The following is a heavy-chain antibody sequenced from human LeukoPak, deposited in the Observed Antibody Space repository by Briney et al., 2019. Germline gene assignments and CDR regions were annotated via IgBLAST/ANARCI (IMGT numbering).Heavy chain of an antibody. CDR3: ARLHYGGNYGYYYYYMDV. V-gene: IGHV4-38-2*02. CDR1: GYSISSGYY. Sequence: PSETLSLTCTVSGYSISSGYYWGWIRQPPGKGLEWIGSIYYSGSTYYNTSLKSRVTISVDTSKNQFSLKLSSVTAADTAVYYCARLHYGGNYGYYYYYMDVWGKGTTVTISS. J-gene: IGHJ6*03. D-gene: IGHD4-23*01. CDR2: IYYSGST.